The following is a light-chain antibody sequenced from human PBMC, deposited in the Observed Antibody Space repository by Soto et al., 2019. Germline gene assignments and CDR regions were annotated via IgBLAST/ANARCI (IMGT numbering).Light chain of an antibody. Sequence: QSALTHPASVSGSPGQSITISCTGNSSDVGHYNYVSWYKQHPGKAPKLMIYEVSTRPSGVSNRFSGSKSGNTASLTISGLQSEDEADYYCSSYTSSSPHVLFGGGTKLTVL. V-gene: IGLV2-14*01. CDR3: SSYTSSSPHVL. CDR1: SSDVGHYNY. J-gene: IGLJ2*01. CDR2: EVS.